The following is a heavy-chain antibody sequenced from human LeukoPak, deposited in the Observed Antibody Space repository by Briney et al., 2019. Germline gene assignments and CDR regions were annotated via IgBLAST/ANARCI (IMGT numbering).Heavy chain of an antibody. J-gene: IGHJ2*01. Sequence: GGSLRLSCAASGVTLSTYAMSWARQAPGKGLEWVSGISGSGSGDNTYYADSVKGRFTISRDSSKNTLFLHMNTLRAEDTAIYYGAKDRRVGPSSGYFDLGARAPLVIFS. CDR3: AKDRRVGPSSGYFDL. D-gene: IGHD1-26*01. CDR2: ISGSGSGDNT. V-gene: IGHV3-23*01. CDR1: GVTLSTYA.